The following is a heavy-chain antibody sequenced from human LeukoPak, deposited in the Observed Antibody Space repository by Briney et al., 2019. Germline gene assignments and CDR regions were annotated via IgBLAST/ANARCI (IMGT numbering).Heavy chain of an antibody. D-gene: IGHD4-17*01. CDR1: GFTFSTYS. CDR3: ARGTYDYGDPKHFFDY. Sequence: GGSLRLSCAASGFTFSTYSMNWVRQAPGKGLEWVSSISTSSSYIYYADSVKGRFTVSRDNAKNSLFLQINSLRAEDTAVYYCARGTYDYGDPKHFFDYWGQGTLVTVSS. V-gene: IGHV3-21*01. J-gene: IGHJ4*02. CDR2: ISTSSSYI.